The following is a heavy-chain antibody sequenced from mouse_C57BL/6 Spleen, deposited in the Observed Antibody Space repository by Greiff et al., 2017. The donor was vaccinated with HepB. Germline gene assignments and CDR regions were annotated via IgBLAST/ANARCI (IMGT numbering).Heavy chain of an antibody. J-gene: IGHJ2*01. Sequence: VQLQQSGPELVKPGASVKISCKASGYSFTSYYIHWVKQRPGQGLEWIGWIYPGSGNTKYNEKFKGKATLTADTSSSTAYMQLSSLTSEDSAVYYCAREKVVEYYGSSGNYFDYWGQGTTLTVSS. CDR3: AREKVVEYYGSSGNYFDY. V-gene: IGHV1-66*01. D-gene: IGHD1-1*01. CDR2: IYPGSGNT. CDR1: GYSFTSYY.